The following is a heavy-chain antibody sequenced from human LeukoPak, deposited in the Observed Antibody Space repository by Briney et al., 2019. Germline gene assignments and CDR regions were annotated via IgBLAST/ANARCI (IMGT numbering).Heavy chain of an antibody. J-gene: IGHJ4*02. D-gene: IGHD3/OR15-3a*01. Sequence: PGGSLRLSCAASGFTFSSYGMHWVRQAPGKGLEWIGSIYYSGNTYYNASLKSQVSNSIDTSKNQFSLRLTSVTAADTAVYYCARQTGSGLFILPGGQGTLVTVSS. CDR2: IYYSGNT. CDR1: GFTFSSYG. V-gene: IGHV4-39*01. CDR3: ARQTGSGLFILP.